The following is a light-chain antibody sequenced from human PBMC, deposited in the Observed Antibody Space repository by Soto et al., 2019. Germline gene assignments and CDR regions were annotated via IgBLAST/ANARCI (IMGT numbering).Light chain of an antibody. CDR3: SSYTINRTLV. J-gene: IGLJ2*01. Sequence: QSALTQPASVSGSPGQSITISCTGTSSDVGGYNYVSWYQQHPGKAPKLMIYDVNNRPSGVSNRFSGSKSGNTASLTISGLHAEDEADYYCSSYTINRTLVFGGGTKLTVL. V-gene: IGLV2-14*01. CDR1: SSDVGGYNY. CDR2: DVN.